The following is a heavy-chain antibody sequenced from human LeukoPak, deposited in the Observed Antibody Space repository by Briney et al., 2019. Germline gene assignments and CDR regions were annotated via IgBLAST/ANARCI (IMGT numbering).Heavy chain of an antibody. Sequence: GASVKVSCKASGYTFTAHYTHWVRQAPGHGLEWMGIINPSAGSTTYAQKFQGRVAMTRDTSTSTVYMELSSLRSEDTAVYYCARDRRYNDYDYCFDSWGQGTLVTVSS. CDR2: INPSAGST. CDR1: GYTFTAHY. CDR3: ARDRRYNDYDYCFDS. J-gene: IGHJ4*02. D-gene: IGHD5-12*01. V-gene: IGHV1-46*01.